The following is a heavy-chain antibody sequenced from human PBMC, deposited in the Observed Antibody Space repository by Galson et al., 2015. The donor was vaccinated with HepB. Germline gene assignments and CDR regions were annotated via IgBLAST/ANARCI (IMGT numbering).Heavy chain of an antibody. CDR1: GFTFSDYY. J-gene: IGHJ3*02. D-gene: IGHD3-3*01. V-gene: IGHV3-11*01. CDR3: ARGRYDFWSGYYSVADDAFDI. Sequence: SLRLSCAASGFTFSDYYMSWIRQAPGKGLEWVPYISSSGSTIYYADSVKGRFTISRDNAKNSLYLQMNSLRAEDTAVYYCARGRYDFWSGYYSVADDAFDIWGQGTMVTVSS. CDR2: ISSSGSTI.